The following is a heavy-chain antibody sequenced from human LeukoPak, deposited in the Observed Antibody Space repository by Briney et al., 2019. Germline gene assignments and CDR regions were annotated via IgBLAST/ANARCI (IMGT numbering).Heavy chain of an antibody. V-gene: IGHV3-30*18. CDR2: ISYDGSNK. J-gene: IGHJ6*02. Sequence: GRSLRLSCAASGFTLSSYGMHWVRQAPGQGLGWVAVISYDGSNKYYADSVKGRFTISRDNSKNTLYLQMNSLRAEDTAVYYCAKAGTWIQLGSYGMDVWGQGTTVTVSS. CDR3: AKAGTWIQLGSYGMDV. CDR1: GFTLSSYG. D-gene: IGHD5-18*01.